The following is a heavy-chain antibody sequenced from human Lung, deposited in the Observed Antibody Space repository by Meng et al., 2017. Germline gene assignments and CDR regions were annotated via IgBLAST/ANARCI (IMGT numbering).Heavy chain of an antibody. CDR1: GGSITSSTW. CDR2: IFHSGST. V-gene: IGHV4-4*02. CDR3: ARFDISSSGRGDY. D-gene: IGHD1-26*01. J-gene: IGHJ4*02. Sequence: QGRLKGSGPGLVKPSGTLSLTCAVSGGSITSSTWWSWVRQTPGKGLEWFGEIFHSGSTNYNPPLESRVTISVDKSKNQFSLKVYSVTAADTATYYCARFDISSSGRGDYWGQGILVTVAS.